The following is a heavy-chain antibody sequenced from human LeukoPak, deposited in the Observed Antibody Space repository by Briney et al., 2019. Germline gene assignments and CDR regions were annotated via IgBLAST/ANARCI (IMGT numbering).Heavy chain of an antibody. V-gene: IGHV1-18*01. CDR3: ARDHRLRVTMVRGDH. D-gene: IGHD3-10*01. J-gene: IGHJ4*02. CDR1: GYTFTSYG. Sequence: GASVKVSCKASGYTFTSYGISWVRQAPGQGLEWMGWISAYNGNTNYVQKLQGRVTMTTDTSTSTAYMELRSLRSDDTAVYYCARDHRLRVTMVRGDHWGQGTLVTVSS. CDR2: ISAYNGNT.